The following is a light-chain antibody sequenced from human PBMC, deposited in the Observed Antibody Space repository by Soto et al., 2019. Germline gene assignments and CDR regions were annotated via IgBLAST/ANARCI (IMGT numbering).Light chain of an antibody. V-gene: IGLV2-8*01. CDR3: SSYAGSSTYV. CDR1: SSDVGAYNY. Sequence: QSVLTQPPSASGSLGQSVTISCTGTSSDVGAYNYVSWYQQHPGKAPKLMIYEVSKRPSGVPDRFSGSKSGNTASLTVSGLQAEDEADYYCSSYAGSSTYVFGTGTKVTVL. CDR2: EVS. J-gene: IGLJ1*01.